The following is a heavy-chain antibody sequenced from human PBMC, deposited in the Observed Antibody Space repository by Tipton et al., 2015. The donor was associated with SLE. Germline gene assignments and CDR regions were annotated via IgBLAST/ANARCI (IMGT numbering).Heavy chain of an antibody. V-gene: IGHV3-53*05. CDR2: IFSADTT. D-gene: IGHD1-26*01. Sequence: SLRLSCAASGFNLSDEYMHWVRQAPGKGLEWVAIIFSADTTHYADSVKGRFTISRDSAKNTLSLQMNSLKTEDTAVYYCARGGFSGSYWRFSDRWGQGTLVTVSS. J-gene: IGHJ5*02. CDR1: GFNLSDEY. CDR3: ARGGFSGSYWRFSDR.